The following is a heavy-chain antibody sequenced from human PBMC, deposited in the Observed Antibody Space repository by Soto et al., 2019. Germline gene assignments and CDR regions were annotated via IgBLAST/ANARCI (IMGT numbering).Heavy chain of an antibody. CDR2: ISGSDGST. CDR1: GFTFSTYA. CDR3: AKRAGVNYGQFDY. D-gene: IGHD3-10*01. J-gene: IGHJ4*02. Sequence: EVQLLASGGGLAQRGGSLRLSCAASGFTFSTYAMGWVRQAPGKGLEWVSAISGSDGSTYYADSVKGRFTISRDESKSTLKLEMISLRAADTAIYDCAKRAGVNYGQFDYWGQGTLVTVSS. V-gene: IGHV3-23*01.